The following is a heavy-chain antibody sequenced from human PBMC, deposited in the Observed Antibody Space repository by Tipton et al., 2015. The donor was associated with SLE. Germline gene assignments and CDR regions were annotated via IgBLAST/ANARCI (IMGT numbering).Heavy chain of an antibody. CDR3: ARGVVVVPAAMGLTDV. D-gene: IGHD2-2*01. Sequence: TLSLTCTVSGGSISSYYWSWIRQPPGKGLEWIGYIYYSGSTNYNPSLKSRVSISVDTSKNQFSLKLNSMTAADTAVYYCARGVVVVPAAMGLTDVWGKGTTVTVSP. CDR2: IYYSGST. J-gene: IGHJ6*04. V-gene: IGHV4-59*12. CDR1: GGSISSYY.